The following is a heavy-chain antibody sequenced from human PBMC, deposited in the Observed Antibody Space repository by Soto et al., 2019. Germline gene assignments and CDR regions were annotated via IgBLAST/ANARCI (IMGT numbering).Heavy chain of an antibody. CDR1: GGTFSSYA. J-gene: IGHJ5*02. V-gene: IGHV1-69*01. D-gene: IGHD3-9*01. Sequence: QVQLVQSGAEVKKPGSSVKVSCKASGGTFSSYAISWVRQAPGQGLEWMGGIIPIFGTANYAQKFQGRVTITADESTSTAYIELSSLGSEDTAVYYCARDGFNDDILTGYRFYNWFDPWGQGTLVTVSS. CDR3: ARDGFNDDILTGYRFYNWFDP. CDR2: IIPIFGTA.